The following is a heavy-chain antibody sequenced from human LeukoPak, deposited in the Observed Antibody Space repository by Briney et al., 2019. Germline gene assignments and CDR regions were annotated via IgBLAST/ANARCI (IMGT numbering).Heavy chain of an antibody. CDR2: IYCSGST. D-gene: IGHD3-10*01. V-gene: IGHV4-59*01. J-gene: IGHJ5*02. Sequence: SETLSLTCTISGASISSSSWSWIRQPPGKGLEWIGYIYCSGSTNYNPSLKSRVTISVDTSKNQFSLKLSSVTAADTAVYCCARDTLESYGSGSYRWFDPWGQGTLVTVSS. CDR3: ARDTLESYGSGSYRWFDP. CDR1: GASISSSS.